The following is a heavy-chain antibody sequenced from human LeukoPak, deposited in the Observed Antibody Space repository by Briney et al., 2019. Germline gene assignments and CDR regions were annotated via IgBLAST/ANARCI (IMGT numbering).Heavy chain of an antibody. V-gene: IGHV3-66*01. CDR3: ARVGRADCGGDCYAVY. J-gene: IGHJ4*02. D-gene: IGHD2-21*02. Sequence: GGTLRLSCAASGFTVSSNYMSWVRQAPGKGLEWVSVIYSGGSTYYADSVKGRFTISRDNSKNTLYLQMNSLRAEDTAVYYCARVGRADCGGDCYAVYWGQGTLVTVSS. CDR2: IYSGGST. CDR1: GFTVSSNY.